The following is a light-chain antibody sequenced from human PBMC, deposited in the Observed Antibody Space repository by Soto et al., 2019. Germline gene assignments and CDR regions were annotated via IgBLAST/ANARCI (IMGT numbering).Light chain of an antibody. J-gene: IGLJ2*01. CDR1: SSDVGGYNY. Sequence: QSALTQPASVSGSPGQSITISCTGTSSDVGGYNYVSWYQQHPGKAPKLMIYDVSNRPSGVSSRFSGSKSGNTASLTISGLQADDEADYYCSSYTSSIQFGGGTKLTV. CDR2: DVS. CDR3: SSYTSSIQ. V-gene: IGLV2-14*03.